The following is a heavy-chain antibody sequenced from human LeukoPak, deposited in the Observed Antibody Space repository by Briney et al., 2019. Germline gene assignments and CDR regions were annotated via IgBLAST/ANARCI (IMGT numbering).Heavy chain of an antibody. CDR3: ARALHCSSTSCYGGDYDY. V-gene: IGHV1-2*02. J-gene: IGHJ4*02. CDR2: INPNSGGT. Sequence: ASVKVSCTASGYTFTGYYMHWVRQAPGQGLEWMGWINPNSGGTNYAQKFQGRVTMTRDTSTSTVYMELSSLRSEDTAVYYCARALHCSSTSCYGGDYDYWGQGTLVTVSS. D-gene: IGHD2-2*01. CDR1: GYTFTGYY.